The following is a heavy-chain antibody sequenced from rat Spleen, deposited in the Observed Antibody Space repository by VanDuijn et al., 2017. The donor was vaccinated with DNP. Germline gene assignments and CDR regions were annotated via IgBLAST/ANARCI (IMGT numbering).Heavy chain of an antibody. J-gene: IGHJ2*01. CDR1: GFTFSNYG. CDR3: KLGGAY. V-gene: IGHV5S13*01. Sequence: EVQLVESGGDLVQPGRSLKLSCAASGFTFSNYGMAWVRQAPTKGLEWVASITNSGGSTYYRDSVKGRFTISRDNAKSTLYLQMDSLRSEDTATYYCKLGGAYWGQGVMVTVSS. D-gene: IGHD5-1*01. CDR2: ITNSGGST.